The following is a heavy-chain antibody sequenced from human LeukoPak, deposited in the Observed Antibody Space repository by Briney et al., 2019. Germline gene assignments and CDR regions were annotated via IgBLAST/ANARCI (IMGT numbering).Heavy chain of an antibody. D-gene: IGHD3-10*01. CDR1: EYTFTSYD. CDR2: MNPNSGNT. CDR3: ARVWAGVRGVPMDV. J-gene: IGHJ6*02. V-gene: IGHV1-8*01. Sequence: ASVKVSCKASEYTFTSYDINWVRQATGQGLEWMGWMNPNSGNTGYAQKFQGRVTMTRNTSISTAYMELSSLRSEDTAVYYCARVWAGVRGVPMDVWGQGTTVTVSS.